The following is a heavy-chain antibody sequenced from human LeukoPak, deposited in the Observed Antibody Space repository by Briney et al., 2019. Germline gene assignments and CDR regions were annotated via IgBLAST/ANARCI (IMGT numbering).Heavy chain of an antibody. D-gene: IGHD4-11*01. CDR3: ARPGLHRTTSYYYMDV. CDR1: GHTFTDYS. CDR2: ISPNSGGT. Sequence: GASVKVSCKASGHTFTDYSMHWVRQAPGQGLEWMGWISPNSGGTNYAQKFQGRVTMTRDTSISTVYMELSRLKSEDTAVYYCARPGLHRTTSYYYMDVWGKGTTVTVSS. J-gene: IGHJ6*03. V-gene: IGHV1-2*02.